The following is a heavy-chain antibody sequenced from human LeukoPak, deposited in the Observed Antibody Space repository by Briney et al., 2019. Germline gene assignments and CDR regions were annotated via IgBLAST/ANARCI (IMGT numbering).Heavy chain of an antibody. CDR1: GFTFSSYS. CDR2: ISSSSSYI. D-gene: IGHD6-6*01. V-gene: IGHV3-21*01. Sequence: PGGSPRLSCAASGFTFSSYSMNWVRQAPGKGLEWVSSISSSSSYIYYADSVKGRFTISRDNAKNSLYLQMNSLRAEDTAVYYCARDVRAIAARPGYYYYGMDVWGQGTTVTVSS. CDR3: ARDVRAIAARPGYYYYGMDV. J-gene: IGHJ6*02.